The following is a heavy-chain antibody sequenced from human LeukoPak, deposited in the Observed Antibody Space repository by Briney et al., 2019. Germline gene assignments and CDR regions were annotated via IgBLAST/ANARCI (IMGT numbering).Heavy chain of an antibody. D-gene: IGHD4-17*01. J-gene: IGHJ4*02. CDR2: ISDSGGST. CDR3: AKGTTVSIPFDY. V-gene: IGHV3-23*01. Sequence: GGTLRLSCSASGFTFSSYAMSWLRQAPGKGLEWFSAISDSGGSTYYADSVKGRFTISRDNSKNTLYLQMNSLRAEDTAVYYCAKGTTVSIPFDYWGQGTLVTVSS. CDR1: GFTFSSYA.